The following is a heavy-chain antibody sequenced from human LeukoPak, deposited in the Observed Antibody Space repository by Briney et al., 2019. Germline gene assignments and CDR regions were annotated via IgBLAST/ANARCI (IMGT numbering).Heavy chain of an antibody. D-gene: IGHD3-9*01. CDR2: ISSSSSYI. V-gene: IGHV3-21*01. CDR3: ARLRYFDWLLPDFDY. CDR1: GFTFSSYS. J-gene: IGHJ4*02. Sequence: GGSLRLSCAASGFTFSSYSMNWVRQAPGKGLEWVSSISSSSSYIYYADSVKGRFTIPRDNAKSSLYLQMNSLRAEDTAVYYCARLRYFDWLLPDFDYWGQGTLVTVSS.